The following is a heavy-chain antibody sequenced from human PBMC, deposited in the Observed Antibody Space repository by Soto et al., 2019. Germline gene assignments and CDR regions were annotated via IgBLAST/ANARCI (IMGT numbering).Heavy chain of an antibody. CDR2: SIPIFGTA. CDR1: GGTYNNYP. D-gene: IGHD5-12*01. V-gene: IGHV1-69*13. CDR3: ARRRGNSGHDGCYFFDIVV. Sequence: VKVASKASGGTYNNYPITALRQAPEQGLEWMGGSIPIFGTATYAQKFQVRVTISVDESTSTGYMELSSLRSAATAVYYCARRRGNSGHDGCYFFDIVVWGQGTTV. J-gene: IGHJ6*02.